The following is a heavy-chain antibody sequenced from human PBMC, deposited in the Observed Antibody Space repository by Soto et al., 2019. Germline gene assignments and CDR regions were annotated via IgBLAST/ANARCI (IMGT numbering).Heavy chain of an antibody. V-gene: IGHV4-30-2*01. CDR1: GGSISSGGYS. J-gene: IGHJ4*02. Sequence: QLQLQESGSGLVKPSQTLSLTCAVSGGSISSGGYSWSWIRQPPGKGLEWIGYIYHSGSTYYNPSLKSRVTISVDRSKNQCSLKLSSVTAADTAVYYCARGRPQWELATIDYWGQGTLVTVSS. CDR3: ARGRPQWELATIDY. D-gene: IGHD1-26*01. CDR2: IYHSGST.